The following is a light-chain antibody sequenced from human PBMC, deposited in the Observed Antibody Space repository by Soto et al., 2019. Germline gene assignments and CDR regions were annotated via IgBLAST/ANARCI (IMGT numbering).Light chain of an antibody. Sequence: EIVLTQSPATLSLSPGERATLSCRASQNVANYLDWYQQKPGQAPRLLIYESSNRATGIAARFSGSGSGTEFTLTINSLQSEDFAVYYCHQYFSWPRGTFGQGTKVDIK. CDR2: ESS. CDR1: QNVANY. V-gene: IGKV3-11*01. J-gene: IGKJ1*01. CDR3: HQYFSWPRGT.